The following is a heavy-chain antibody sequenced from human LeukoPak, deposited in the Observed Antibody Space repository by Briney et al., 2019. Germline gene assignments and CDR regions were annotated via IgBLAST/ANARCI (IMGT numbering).Heavy chain of an antibody. D-gene: IGHD6-6*01. CDR2: IHYSGST. CDR3: ARVWIGRGSSSIYFDY. J-gene: IGHJ4*02. V-gene: IGHV4-59*01. Sequence: PSETLSLTCTVSGGSISGYYWSWIRQPPGKGLGWIEYIHYSGSTHYNPSLKSRVTISVDTSKNQVSLKLRSVTAADTAVYYCARVWIGRGSSSIYFDYWGQGTLVTVSS. CDR1: GGSISGYY.